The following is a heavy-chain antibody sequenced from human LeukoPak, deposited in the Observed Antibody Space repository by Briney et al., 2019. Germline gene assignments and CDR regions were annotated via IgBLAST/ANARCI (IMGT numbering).Heavy chain of an antibody. CDR2: IYWNDDK. CDR1: GFSLTTGVC. J-gene: IGHJ4*02. V-gene: IGHV2-5*01. Sequence: SGPTLVNPTQTLTLTCTFSGFSLTTGVCVGWIRQPPGKALEWLGFIYWNDDKRYSPSLKSRLSITKDTSKSQVVLTMTNMDPVDTATYYCAHRLGKGVFDWLYWGQGTLVTVSS. D-gene: IGHD3-9*01. CDR3: AHRLGKGVFDWLY.